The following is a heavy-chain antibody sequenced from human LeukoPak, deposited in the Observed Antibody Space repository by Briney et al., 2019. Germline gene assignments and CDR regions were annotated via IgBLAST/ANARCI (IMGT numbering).Heavy chain of an antibody. D-gene: IGHD1-26*01. V-gene: IGHV2-70*04. CDR1: GFSLSTSGMR. J-gene: IGHJ4*02. CDR2: IDWDDDK. CDR3: ARLNSGTYLDY. Sequence: SGPTLVNPTQTLTLTCTFSGFSLSTSGMRVSWIRQPPGKALEWLARIDWDDDKFYSTSLKTRLTTSKDTSKNQVVLTMTNMDPVDTATYYCARLNSGTYLDYWGQGTLVTVSS.